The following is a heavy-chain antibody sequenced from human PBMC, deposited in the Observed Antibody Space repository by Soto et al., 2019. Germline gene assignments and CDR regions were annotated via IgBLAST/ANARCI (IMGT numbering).Heavy chain of an antibody. J-gene: IGHJ4*02. CDR1: GGSISSGGYY. CDR2: IYYSGST. Sequence: QVQLQGSGPGLVKPSQTLSLTCTVSGGSISSGGYYWNWIRQHPGKGLEYIGYIYYSGSTYYNPSLKSRVTISGDTSKNQFSLKLNSVTAADTAVYYCASGSYGRLGPFDFWGQGTLVTVSS. V-gene: IGHV4-31*03. D-gene: IGHD1-26*01. CDR3: ASGSYGRLGPFDF.